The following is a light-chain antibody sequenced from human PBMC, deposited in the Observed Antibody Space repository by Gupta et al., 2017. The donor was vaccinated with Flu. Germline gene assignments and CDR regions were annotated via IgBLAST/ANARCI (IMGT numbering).Light chain of an antibody. CDR2: LNSDGSH. J-gene: IGLJ3*02. CDR3: QTWGTGIWV. V-gene: IGLV4-69*01. Sequence: SGHSSYAIAWHQQQPEKGPRYLMKLNSDGSHSKGDGIPDRFSGSSSGAERYLTISSLQSEDEADYYCQTWGTGIWVFGGGTKLTVL. CDR1: SGHSSYA.